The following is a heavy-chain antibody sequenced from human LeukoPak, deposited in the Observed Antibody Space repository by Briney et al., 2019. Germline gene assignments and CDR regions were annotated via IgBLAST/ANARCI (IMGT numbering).Heavy chain of an antibody. J-gene: IGHJ6*03. Sequence: ASVKVSCKASGGTFSSYAISWVRQAPGQGLEWMGGIIPIFGTANYAQKFQGRATITADESTSTAYMELSSLRSEDTAVYYCARVRTTRYYYYYMDVWGKGTTVTVSS. CDR1: GGTFSSYA. CDR3: ARVRTTRYYYYYMDV. CDR2: IIPIFGTA. D-gene: IGHD4-17*01. V-gene: IGHV1-69*13.